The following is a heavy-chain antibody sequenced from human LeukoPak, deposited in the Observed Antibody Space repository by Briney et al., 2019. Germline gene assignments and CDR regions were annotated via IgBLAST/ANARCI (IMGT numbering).Heavy chain of an antibody. Sequence: GRSLRLSCAASGFTFSSYAMHWVRQAPGKGLEWVSVVYSGGSTYYADSVKGRFTISRDNSKNTLYLQMNSLRAEDTAVYYCARDFDQGSYYFDYWGQGTLVTVSS. J-gene: IGHJ4*02. CDR2: VYSGGST. V-gene: IGHV3-53*01. CDR3: ARDFDQGSYYFDY. D-gene: IGHD3-9*01. CDR1: GFTFSSYA.